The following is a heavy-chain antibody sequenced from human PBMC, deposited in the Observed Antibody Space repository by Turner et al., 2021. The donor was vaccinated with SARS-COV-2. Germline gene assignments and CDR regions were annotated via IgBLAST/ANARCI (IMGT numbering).Heavy chain of an antibody. J-gene: IGHJ5*02. CDR2: IYSGGST. V-gene: IGHV3-66*02. Sequence: EVQLVESGGGFVQPGGSLRLSCAASGFTVSSNYMSWVRQAPGKGRVWFSVIYSGGSTYYADSVKGRFTISRDNSKNTLYLQMNSLRAEDTAVYYCATDLKGGRGPWGQGTLVTVSS. CDR1: GFTVSSNY. CDR3: ATDLKGGRGP. D-gene: IGHD1-26*01.